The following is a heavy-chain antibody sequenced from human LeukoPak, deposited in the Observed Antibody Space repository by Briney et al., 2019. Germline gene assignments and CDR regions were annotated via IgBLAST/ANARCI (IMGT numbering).Heavy chain of an antibody. D-gene: IGHD2-2*01. J-gene: IGHJ3*02. CDR1: GYTFHSYG. Sequence: GASVKVSCKASGYTFHSYGISWVRQAPGQGLEWMGWIGVNNVDTKYAHRFQGRVTMTTDTSTSTAYMELRSLRSDETAVYYCGRPCSSTGCYGGALDIWGPGTMVTVSS. V-gene: IGHV1-18*01. CDR3: GRPCSSTGCYGGALDI. CDR2: IGVNNVDT.